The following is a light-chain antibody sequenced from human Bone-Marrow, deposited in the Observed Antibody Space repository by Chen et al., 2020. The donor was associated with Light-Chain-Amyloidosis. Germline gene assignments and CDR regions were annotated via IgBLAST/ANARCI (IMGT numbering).Light chain of an antibody. CDR2: RDT. Sequence: SYELTQPPSVSVSPGQTARITCSGDDLPTKYAYWYQQKPGQAPVLVIHRDTERPSGISDRFSGSKSGYTASLTISGLQADDEADYYCTSYTSSRTRVFGTGTKVTVL. CDR3: TSYTSSRTRV. CDR1: DLPTKY. J-gene: IGLJ1*01. V-gene: IGLV3-25*03.